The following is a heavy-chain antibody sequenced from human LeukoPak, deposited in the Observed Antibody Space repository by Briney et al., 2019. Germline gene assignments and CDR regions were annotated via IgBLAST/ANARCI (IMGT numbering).Heavy chain of an antibody. V-gene: IGHV3-23*01. CDR1: GFTFSSYA. CDR3: ANDLLGAFDI. Sequence: GGSLRLSCAASGFTFSSYAMSWVRQAPGKGLEWVSAISGSGGSTYYADSVKGRFTISRDNSKNTLYLQVNSLRAEDTAVYYCANDLLGAFDIWGQGTMVTVSS. J-gene: IGHJ3*02. CDR2: ISGSGGST.